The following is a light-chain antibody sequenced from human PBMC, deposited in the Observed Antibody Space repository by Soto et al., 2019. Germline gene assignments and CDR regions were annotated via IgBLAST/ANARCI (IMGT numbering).Light chain of an antibody. CDR2: EVS. J-gene: IGLJ1*01. Sequence: ALTQPASVSGSPGQSITISCTGTSSDVGNYKYVSWYQQHPGKAPKLMIYEVSNRPSGVSNRFSGSKSGNTASLTISGLQAEDETDYYCFSYTSSGSYVFGTGTKVTVL. CDR3: FSYTSSGSYV. CDR1: SSDVGNYKY. V-gene: IGLV2-14*01.